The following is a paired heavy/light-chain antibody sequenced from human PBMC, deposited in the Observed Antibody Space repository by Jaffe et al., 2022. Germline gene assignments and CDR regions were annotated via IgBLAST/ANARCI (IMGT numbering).Light chain of an antibody. V-gene: IGKV3-15*01. CDR3: QQYNNWPPRT. CDR1: QSVSSN. Sequence: EIVMTQSPATLSVSPGERATLSCRASQSVSSNLAWYQQKPGQAPRLLIYGASTRATGIPARFSGSGSGTEFTLTISSLQSEDFAVYYCQQYNNWPPRTFGQGTKVEIK. CDR2: GAS. J-gene: IGKJ1*01.
Heavy chain of an antibody. J-gene: IGHJ4*02. Sequence: EVQLVESGGGLVKPGGSLRLSCAASGFTFSSYSMNWVRQAPGKGLEWVSSISSSSSYIYYADSVKGRFTISRDNAKNSLYLQMNSLRAEDTAVYYCARDLHGYGDYSPGPVRADDYWGQGTLVTVSS. CDR2: ISSSSSYI. CDR1: GFTFSSYS. CDR3: ARDLHGYGDYSPGPVRADDY. V-gene: IGHV3-21*01. D-gene: IGHD4-17*01.